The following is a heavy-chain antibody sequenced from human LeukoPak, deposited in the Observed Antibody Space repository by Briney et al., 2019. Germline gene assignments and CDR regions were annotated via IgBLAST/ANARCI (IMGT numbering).Heavy chain of an antibody. CDR1: GYTFTNYG. V-gene: IGHV1-18*01. CDR3: ARDRESGGSCCYNWFDP. Sequence: EASVKVSCKTSGYTFTNYGISWVRQAPGQGLEWMGWISAYNGNTNYAQKLQGRVTMTTDTSTSTGYMGLRTLNSDDTAVYYCARDRESGGSCCYNWFDPWGRGTLVTVSS. CDR2: ISAYNGNT. D-gene: IGHD2-15*01. J-gene: IGHJ5*02.